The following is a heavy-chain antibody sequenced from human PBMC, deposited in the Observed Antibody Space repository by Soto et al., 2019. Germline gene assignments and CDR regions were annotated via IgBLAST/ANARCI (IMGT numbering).Heavy chain of an antibody. CDR2: INPSGGST. V-gene: IGHV1-46*01. CDR1: GYTFTSYY. CDR3: ARGVGGYCSGGSCYRRSWWFDP. D-gene: IGHD2-15*01. J-gene: IGHJ5*02. Sequence: GASVKVSCKASGYTFTSYYMHWVRQSPGQGLEWMGIINPSGGSTSYAQKFQGRVTMTRDTSTSTVYMELSSLRSDDTAVYYCARGVGGYCSGGSCYRRSWWFDPWGQGTLVTVSS.